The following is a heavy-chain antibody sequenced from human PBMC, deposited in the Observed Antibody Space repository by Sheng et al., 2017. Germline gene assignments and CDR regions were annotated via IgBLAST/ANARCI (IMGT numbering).Heavy chain of an antibody. Sequence: GAEVKKPGESLKISCKGSGYSFSIHWVAWVRQMPGKGLEWMGIIYPDDSETRYSPSFQGQVTISADKSTSTAYLQWSSLRASDTAMYFCARRTVTSGWVFDYWGQGTLVTVSS. D-gene: IGHD4-17*01. V-gene: IGHV5-51*01. CDR3: ARRTVTSGWVFDY. J-gene: IGHJ4*02. CDR1: GYSFSIHW. CDR2: IYPDDSET.